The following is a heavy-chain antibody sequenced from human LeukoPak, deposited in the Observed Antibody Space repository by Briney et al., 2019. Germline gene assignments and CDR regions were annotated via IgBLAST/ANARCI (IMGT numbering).Heavy chain of an antibody. J-gene: IGHJ4*02. CDR2: INHSGST. CDR1: GGSFSGYY. V-gene: IGHV4-34*01. Sequence: PSETLSLTCAVYGGSFSGYYWSWIRQPPGKGLEWIGEINHSGSTNYNPSPKSRVTISVDTSKNQFSLKLSSVTAADTAVYYCARLIRQYRPHYFDYWGQGTLVTVSS. D-gene: IGHD3-16*02. CDR3: ARLIRQYRPHYFDY.